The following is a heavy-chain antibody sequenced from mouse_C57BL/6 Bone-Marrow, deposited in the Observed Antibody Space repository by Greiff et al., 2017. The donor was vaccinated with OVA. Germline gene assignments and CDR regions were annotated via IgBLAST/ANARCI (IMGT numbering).Heavy chain of an antibody. CDR1: GFTFSSYA. CDR2: ISDGGSYT. Sequence: EVMLMESGGGLVKPGGSLKLSCAASGFTFSSYAMSWVRQTPEKRLEWVATISDGGSYTYYPDNVKGRFTISRDNAKNNLYLQMSHLKSEDTAMYYCAKLNWDWYFDVWGTGTTVTVSS. CDR3: AKLNWDWYFDV. D-gene: IGHD4-1*01. J-gene: IGHJ1*03. V-gene: IGHV5-4*03.